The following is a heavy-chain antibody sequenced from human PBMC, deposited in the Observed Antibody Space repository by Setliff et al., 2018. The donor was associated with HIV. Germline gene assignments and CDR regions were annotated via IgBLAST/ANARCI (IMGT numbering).Heavy chain of an antibody. Sequence: SETLSLTCTVAGGSINNYYWSWIRQPPGKGLEWIGYIYFNGNTNFNPSLESRLTRSVDSSKNQFSLKLSSVTAADTAVYYRVREVGYFDFWGRGTLVTVS. V-gene: IGHV4-59*01. CDR2: IYFNGNT. CDR1: GGSINNYY. D-gene: IGHD1-26*01. CDR3: VREVGYFDF. J-gene: IGHJ2*01.